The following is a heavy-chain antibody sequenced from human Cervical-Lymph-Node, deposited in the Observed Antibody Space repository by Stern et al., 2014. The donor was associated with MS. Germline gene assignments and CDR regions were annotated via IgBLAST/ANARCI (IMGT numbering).Heavy chain of an antibody. CDR3: ARDQRGITIFVVVTDYYYLGMDV. CDR2: INPNTGGT. J-gene: IGHJ6*02. Sequence: QVQLVQSGAEVKKPGASVKVSCKTSGYIFTGYYINWVRQAPGQGLEWMEWINPNTGGTKYAQKFQGKVTMSRDTSISTAYVELSSLTSDDTAVYYCARDQRGITIFVVVTDYYYLGMDVWGQGTTVTVSS. D-gene: IGHD3-3*01. CDR1: GYIFTGYY. V-gene: IGHV1-2*02.